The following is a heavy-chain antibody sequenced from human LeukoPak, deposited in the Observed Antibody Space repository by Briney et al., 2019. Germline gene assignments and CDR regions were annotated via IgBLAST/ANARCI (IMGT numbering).Heavy chain of an antibody. CDR3: AKTQGWFDP. CDR2: INHSGST. Sequence: ESSETLSLTCAVYGGFFSGYYWSWIRQPPGKGLEWIGEINHSGSTNYNPSLKSRVTISVDTSKNQFSLKLSSVTAADTAVYYCAKTQGWFDPWGQGTLVTVSS. J-gene: IGHJ5*02. CDR1: GGFFSGYY. V-gene: IGHV4-34*01.